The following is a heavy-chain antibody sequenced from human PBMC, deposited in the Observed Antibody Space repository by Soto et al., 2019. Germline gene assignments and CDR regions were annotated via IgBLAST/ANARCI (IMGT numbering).Heavy chain of an antibody. J-gene: IGHJ4*02. CDR1: AFTFSNAW. CDR3: TTGVTNLCFGELITVDY. V-gene: IGHV3-15*01. D-gene: IGHD3-10*01. CDR2: IKSKTDGGTT. Sequence: EVQLVESGGGLVKPGGSLRLSCADSAFTFSNAWMSWVRHAPGKGLEWVGRIKSKTDGGTTDYAAPVKGRFTISRDDSKNTLYLHMNSLKTEDTAVYYRTTGVTNLCFGELITVDYWGQGTLVTVSS.